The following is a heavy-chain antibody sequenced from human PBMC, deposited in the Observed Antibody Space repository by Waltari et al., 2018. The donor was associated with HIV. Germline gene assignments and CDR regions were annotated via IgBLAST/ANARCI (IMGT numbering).Heavy chain of an antibody. Sequence: EVQLVESGGDLIKPGGCLRLSCVASGISFQSAWMTWVRQAPGKGLEWVGRIKSETDGGATDYAAVVKGRFTISRDDSGNILSLQMNNLRTEDTAVYYCTTEDPYGSGSYLEYWGQGTLVTVSS. J-gene: IGHJ4*02. V-gene: IGHV3-15*01. CDR1: GISFQSAW. CDR3: TTEDPYGSGSYLEY. D-gene: IGHD3-10*01. CDR2: IKSETDGGAT.